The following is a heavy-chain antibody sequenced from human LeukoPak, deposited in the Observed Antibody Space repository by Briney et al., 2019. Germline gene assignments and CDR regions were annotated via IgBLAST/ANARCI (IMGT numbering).Heavy chain of an antibody. D-gene: IGHD2-2*01. CDR1: GYTFTSYD. V-gene: IGHV1-8*01. CDR2: MNPNSGNT. Sequence: ASVKVSCKASGYTFTSYDINWVRQATGQGLEWMGWMNPNSGNTGYAQKFQGRVTMTRNTSISTAYMELNSLRSEDTAVYYCARATRGIVVVPAATNKYYFDYWGQGTLVTVSS. J-gene: IGHJ4*02. CDR3: ARATRGIVVVPAATNKYYFDY.